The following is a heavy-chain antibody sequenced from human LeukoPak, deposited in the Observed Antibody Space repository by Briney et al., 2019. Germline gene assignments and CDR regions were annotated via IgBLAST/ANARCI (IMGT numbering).Heavy chain of an antibody. J-gene: IGHJ4*02. CDR1: GYTFTSYY. V-gene: IGHV1-46*01. CDR2: INPSGGST. Sequence: ASVKVSCKASGYTFTSYYMHWVRQAPGQGLEWMGIINPSGGSTSYAQKFQGRVTMTRDMSTSTVYMELSSLGSEDTAVYYCARVAYDYVWGSYRSPFYYFDYWGQGTLVTVSS. CDR3: ARVAYDYVWGSYRSPFYYFDY. D-gene: IGHD3-16*02.